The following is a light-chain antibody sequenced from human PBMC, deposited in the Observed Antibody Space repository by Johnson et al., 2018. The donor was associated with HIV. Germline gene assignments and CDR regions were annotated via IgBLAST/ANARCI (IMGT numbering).Light chain of an antibody. CDR3: GAWDSSLSAYV. Sequence: QPVLTQPPSVSAAPGQKVTISCSGSSSNIGNNYVSWYQQLPGTAPKLLIYENNKRPSGTPDRFSGSKSGTSATLGITGLQTGDEADYYCGAWDSSLSAYVFGTGTKVTVL. CDR1: SSNIGNNY. V-gene: IGLV1-51*01. CDR2: ENN. J-gene: IGLJ1*01.